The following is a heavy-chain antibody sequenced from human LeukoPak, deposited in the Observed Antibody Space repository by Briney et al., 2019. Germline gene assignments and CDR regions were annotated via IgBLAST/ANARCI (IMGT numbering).Heavy chain of an antibody. D-gene: IGHD3-22*01. V-gene: IGHV1-8*03. CDR2: MNPNSGNT. CDR1: GYTFTSYD. CDR3: ARASSRIVVVPFDY. Sequence: ASVKVSCKASGYTFTSYDINWVRQATGQGLEWMGWMNPNSGNTGYAQKFQGRVTITRNTSISTAYMELSSLRSEDAAVYYCARASSRIVVVPFDYWGQGTLVTVSS. J-gene: IGHJ4*02.